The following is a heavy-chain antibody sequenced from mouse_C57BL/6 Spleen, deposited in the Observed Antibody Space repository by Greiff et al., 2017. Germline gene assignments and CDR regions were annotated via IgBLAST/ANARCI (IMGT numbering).Heavy chain of an antibody. CDR2: IDPSDSYT. CDR3: ALRRVFDY. V-gene: IGHV1-59*01. CDR1: GYTFTSYW. Sequence: QVQLQQPGAELVRPGTSVKLSCKASGYTFTSYWMHWVKQRPGQGLEWIGVIDPSDSYTNYNQKFKGKATLTVDTSSSTAYMQLSSLTSEDSAVXYCALRRVFDYWGQGTTLTVSS. J-gene: IGHJ2*01. D-gene: IGHD2-12*01.